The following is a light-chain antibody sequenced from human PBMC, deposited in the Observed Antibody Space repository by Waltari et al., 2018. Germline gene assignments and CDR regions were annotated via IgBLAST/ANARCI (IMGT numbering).Light chain of an antibody. Sequence: QSALTQPASVSGSPGQSITISCSGTDSDFGAYDFLSCYQQHPCKAPNLIIYEVSNRPSGISNRFSASKSGNTASLTISGLQAEDEADYYCSSYTTSSAPGVFGTGTRVTVL. V-gene: IGLV2-14*01. J-gene: IGLJ1*01. CDR2: EVS. CDR3: SSYTTSSAPGV. CDR1: DSDFGAYDF.